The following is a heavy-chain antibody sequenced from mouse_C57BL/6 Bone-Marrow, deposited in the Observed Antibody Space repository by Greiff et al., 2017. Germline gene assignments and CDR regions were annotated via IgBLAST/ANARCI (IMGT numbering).Heavy chain of an antibody. CDR1: GFNIKDDY. Sequence: EVQLQQSGAELVRPGASVKLSCTASGFNIKDDYMHWVKQRPEQGLEWIGWIDPENGDTEYASKFQGKATITADTSSNTAYLQLSSLTSEDTAVYYCTTSGYGRYWYFDVWGTGTTGTVSS. D-gene: IGHD2-2*01. J-gene: IGHJ1*03. V-gene: IGHV14-4*01. CDR3: TTSGYGRYWYFDV. CDR2: IDPENGDT.